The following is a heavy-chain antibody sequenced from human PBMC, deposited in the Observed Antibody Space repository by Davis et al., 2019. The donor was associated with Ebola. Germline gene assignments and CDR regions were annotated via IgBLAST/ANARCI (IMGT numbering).Heavy chain of an antibody. CDR3: ARAHSYYDFWSGYLDV. Sequence: LSLTCTVSGGSISSYYWSWIRQPPGKGLEWVAVISYDGSNKYYADSVKGRFTISRDNSKNTLYLQMNSLRAEDTAVYYCARAHSYYDFWSGYLDVWGKGTTVTVSS. J-gene: IGHJ6*04. CDR1: GGSISSYY. CDR2: ISYDGSNK. V-gene: IGHV3-30-3*01. D-gene: IGHD3-3*01.